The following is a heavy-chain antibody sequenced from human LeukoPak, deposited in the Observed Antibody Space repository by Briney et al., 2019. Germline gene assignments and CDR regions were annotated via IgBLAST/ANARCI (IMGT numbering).Heavy chain of an antibody. D-gene: IGHD2-15*01. J-gene: IGHJ4*02. CDR1: GGSFSGYY. V-gene: IGHV4-34*01. Sequence: SETLSLTCAVYGGSFSGYYWSWIRQPPGKGLEWIGEINHSGSTNYNPSLKSRVTISVDTSKNQFSLKLSSVTAADTAVYYCARVWWYCSGGSCYKPSGYYFDYWGQGTLVTVSS. CDR2: INHSGST. CDR3: ARVWWYCSGGSCYKPSGYYFDY.